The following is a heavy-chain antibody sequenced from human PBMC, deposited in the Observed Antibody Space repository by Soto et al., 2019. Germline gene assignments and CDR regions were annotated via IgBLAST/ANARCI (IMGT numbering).Heavy chain of an antibody. D-gene: IGHD6-6*01. J-gene: IGHJ4*02. V-gene: IGHV3-23*01. CDR3: AKFSATSVYDISSAPDY. CDR2: VRGSGGST. CDR1: GFTFSNYA. Sequence: EVQLLESGGGLVQPGGSLRLSCAASGFTFSNYAMTWVRQAPGKGLEWVSAVRGSGGSTFYADSVKGRFAISRDNSKKTLYLQMNSLRAEDTAVYYCAKFSATSVYDISSAPDYWGQGTLVTVSS.